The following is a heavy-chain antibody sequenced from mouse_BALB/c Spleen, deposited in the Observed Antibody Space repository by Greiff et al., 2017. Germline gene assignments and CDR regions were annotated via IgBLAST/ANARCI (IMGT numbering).Heavy chain of an antibody. D-gene: IGHD4-1*01. V-gene: IGHV1-31*01. CDR3: ARSGDALYYYAMDY. CDR1: GYSFTGYY. CDR2: INPYNGAT. Sequence: VQLQQSGPELVKPGASVKISCKASGYSFTGYYMHWVKQSHVKSLEWIGRINPYNGATSYNQNFKDKASLTVDKSSSTAYMELHSLTSEDSAVYYCARSGDALYYYAMDYWGQGTSVTVSS. J-gene: IGHJ4*01.